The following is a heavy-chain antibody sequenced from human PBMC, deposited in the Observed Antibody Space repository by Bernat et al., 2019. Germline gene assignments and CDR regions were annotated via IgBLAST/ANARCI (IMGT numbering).Heavy chain of an antibody. D-gene: IGHD2-21*02. Sequence: EVQLVESGGGLVKPGGSLRLSCAASGFTFSSYSMNWVRQAPGKGLEWVSSISSSSSYIYYADSVKGRFTISRDNAKNTVYLQMNSLRAEDTAVYYCVRDPNRRLDYWGQGTQVTVSS. CDR3: VRDPNRRLDY. J-gene: IGHJ4*02. CDR2: ISSSSSYI. V-gene: IGHV3-21*01. CDR1: GFTFSSYS.